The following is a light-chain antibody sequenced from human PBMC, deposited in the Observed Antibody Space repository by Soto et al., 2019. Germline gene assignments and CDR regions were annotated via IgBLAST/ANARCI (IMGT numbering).Light chain of an antibody. V-gene: IGKV1-9*01. J-gene: IGKJ4*01. CDR1: QGISSY. CDR3: QQFNSYPST. CDR2: AAS. Sequence: IQLTQSPSSLSASVGDRVTITRRASQGISSYLAWYQQKAGKAPKLLIYAASTLQSGVPSRFSGSGSGTDFTLTISSLQPEDFATYYCQQFNSYPSTFGGGTKEEIK.